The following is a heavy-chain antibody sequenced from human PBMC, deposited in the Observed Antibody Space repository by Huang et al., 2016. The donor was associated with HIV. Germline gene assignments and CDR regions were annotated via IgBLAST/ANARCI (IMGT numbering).Heavy chain of an antibody. CDR2: FDPEDGET. V-gene: IGHV1-24*01. CDR3: ATDSVDYIPHRYTAMVN. CDR1: GYTLTELS. J-gene: IGHJ4*02. D-gene: IGHD5-18*01. Sequence: QVQLVQSGAEVKKPGASVKVSCKVSGYTLTELSMHWVRQAPGKGLEWMGGFDPEDGETSDAQKVQGRVTMTENTSTDTAYMELSSLRSEDTAVYYCATDSVDYIPHRYTAMVNWGQGTLVTVSS.